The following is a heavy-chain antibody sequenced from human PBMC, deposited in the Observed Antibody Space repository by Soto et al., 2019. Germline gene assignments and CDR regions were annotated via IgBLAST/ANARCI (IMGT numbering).Heavy chain of an antibody. D-gene: IGHD2-2*01. J-gene: IGHJ5*02. V-gene: IGHV3-21*01. CDR1: GFTFSSYS. CDR3: ARDGDGKVPAATFDP. Sequence: PGGSLRLSCAASGFTFSSYSMNWVRQAPGKGLEWVSSISSSSSYIYYADSVKGRFTISRDNAKNSLYLQMNSLRAEDTAVYYCARDGDGKVPAATFDPWGQGTLVTVSS. CDR2: ISSSSSYI.